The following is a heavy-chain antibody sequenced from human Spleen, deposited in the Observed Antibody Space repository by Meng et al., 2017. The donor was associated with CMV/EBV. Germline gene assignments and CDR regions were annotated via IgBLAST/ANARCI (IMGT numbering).Heavy chain of an antibody. CDR2: LYTGGGGT. J-gene: IGHJ4*02. CDR3: AKVRRASGSYFDY. V-gene: IGHV3-23*03. CDR1: GFTVSNNY. Sequence: GSLKISCAASGFTVSNNYMSWVRQAPGKGLEWVSVLYTGGGGTYYADSVKGRFTISRDNSKNTLYLQMNSLRVEDTAVYYCAKVRRASGSYFDYWGQGTLVTVSS. D-gene: IGHD3-3*01.